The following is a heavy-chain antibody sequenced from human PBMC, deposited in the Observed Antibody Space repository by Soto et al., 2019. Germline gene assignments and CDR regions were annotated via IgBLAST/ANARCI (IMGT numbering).Heavy chain of an antibody. CDR3: ARDSDIVVVPAAILGWYYFDY. D-gene: IGHD2-2*01. CDR2: ISYDGSNK. V-gene: IGHV3-30-3*01. J-gene: IGHJ4*02. CDR1: GFTFSSYA. Sequence: GGSLRLSCAASGFTFSSYAMHWVRQAPGKGLEWVAVISYDGSNKYYADSVKGRFTISRDNSKNTLYLQMNSLRAEDTAVYYCARDSDIVVVPAAILGWYYFDYWGQGTLVTVSS.